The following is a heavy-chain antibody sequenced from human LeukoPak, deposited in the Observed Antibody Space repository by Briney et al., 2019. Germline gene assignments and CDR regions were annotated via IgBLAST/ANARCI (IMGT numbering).Heavy chain of an antibody. J-gene: IGHJ4*02. V-gene: IGHV3-23*01. D-gene: IGHD3-22*01. CDR2: IPGSGGAT. Sequence: GGSLRLSCEASGFTFSSYAIRWVRQAPGTGLEWVSSIPGSGGATYYADSVRGRFSISRDSSKNTVYLQMNSLRDEDTAVYYCAKTVPYYDSSSRYFDYWGQGTLVTVSS. CDR1: GFTFSSYA. CDR3: AKTVPYYDSSSRYFDY.